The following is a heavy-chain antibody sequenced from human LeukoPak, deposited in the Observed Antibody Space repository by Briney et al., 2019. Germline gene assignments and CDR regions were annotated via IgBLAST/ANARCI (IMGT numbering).Heavy chain of an antibody. V-gene: IGHV1-24*01. CDR2: FDPEDGET. CDR1: GYTLTGLS. D-gene: IGHD1-26*01. J-gene: IGHJ4*02. Sequence: ASVKVSCKVSGYTLTGLSMHWVRQAPGKGLEWMGGFDPEDGETIYAQKFQGRVTMTEDTSTDTAYMELSSLRSEDTAVYYCATSESGYSGSCLDYWGQGTLVTVSS. CDR3: ATSESGYSGSCLDY.